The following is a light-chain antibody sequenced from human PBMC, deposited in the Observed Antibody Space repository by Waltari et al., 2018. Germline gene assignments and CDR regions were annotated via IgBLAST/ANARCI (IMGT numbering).Light chain of an antibody. J-gene: IGKJ1*01. Sequence: IVVTQSPGTLSLSPGERATLFCRASQSVTSTLAWYQKKPGQAPRLLIYDASSRATGIPDRFSGSGYGTDFSLTISRLEPEDFAVYYCQKYETVPATFGQGTKVEIK. CDR2: DAS. CDR1: QSVTST. CDR3: QKYETVPAT. V-gene: IGKV3-20*01.